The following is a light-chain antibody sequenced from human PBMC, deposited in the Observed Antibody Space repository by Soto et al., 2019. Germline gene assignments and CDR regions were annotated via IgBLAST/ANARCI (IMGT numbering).Light chain of an antibody. Sequence: DIQMTQSPSTLSAFVGDRVTITCRASQSISNWLAWYQQKPGKAPKLLIYDVSNLESGVPSRFTGSGSGTEFTLTISSLQPDDFATYYCQQYDTFWTFGQGTKVEIK. CDR2: DVS. V-gene: IGKV1-5*01. J-gene: IGKJ1*01. CDR3: QQYDTFWT. CDR1: QSISNW.